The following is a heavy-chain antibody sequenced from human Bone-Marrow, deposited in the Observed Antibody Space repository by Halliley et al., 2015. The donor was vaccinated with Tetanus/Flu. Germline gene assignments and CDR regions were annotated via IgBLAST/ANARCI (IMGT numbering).Heavy chain of an antibody. D-gene: IGHD3-10*01. V-gene: IGHV3-64D*06. Sequence: IGSKGGSTYYADSVKGRFTISRDNSKNTLYRQMGSLRAEGAAGYYGGKGYFYASGSRLFDYWGQGTLVTVSS. J-gene: IGHJ4*02. CDR2: IGSKGGST. CDR3: GKGYFYASGSRLFDY.